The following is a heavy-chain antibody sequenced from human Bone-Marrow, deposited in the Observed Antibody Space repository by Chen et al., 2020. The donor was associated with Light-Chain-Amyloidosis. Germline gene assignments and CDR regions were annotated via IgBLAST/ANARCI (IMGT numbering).Heavy chain of an antibody. CDR3: TTQGVITGMRY. J-gene: IGHJ4*02. V-gene: IGHV3-74*01. CDR2: INSDGSST. Sequence: EVQLVESGGGLVQPGGSLRLSCAASGFTFSSYWIHWVRQAPGKGLVWVSRINSDGSSTSYANSVKGRFTISRDNAKNTLYLQRSSLRAEDTAVYYCTTQGVITGMRYWGQGTLVTVSS. D-gene: IGHD1-20*01. CDR1: GFTFSSYW.